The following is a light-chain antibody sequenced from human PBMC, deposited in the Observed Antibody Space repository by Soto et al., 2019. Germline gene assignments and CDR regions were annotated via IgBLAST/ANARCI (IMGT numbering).Light chain of an antibody. CDR3: MQGSHWPRT. CDR2: KVS. CDR1: QSLVNSDGNTY. Sequence: EVVMTQSPLSLPVTLGQPASISCRSSQSLVNSDGNTYLNWFQQRPGQSPRRLIYKVSNRDSGVPDRFSGSGSGTDFTLKISRVEAEDVAVYYCMQGSHWPRTFGQGTKVEIK. V-gene: IGKV2-30*01. J-gene: IGKJ1*01.